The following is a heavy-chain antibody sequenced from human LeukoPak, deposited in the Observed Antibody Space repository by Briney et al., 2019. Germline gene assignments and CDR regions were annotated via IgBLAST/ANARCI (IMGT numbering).Heavy chain of an antibody. CDR1: GFTFSSYG. CDR3: AKDGRQRKTYFYGSASANAFDI. V-gene: IGHV3-30*02. CDR2: IRYDGSNK. J-gene: IGHJ3*02. D-gene: IGHD3-10*01. Sequence: GGSLRLSCAASGFTFSSYGMHWVRQAPGKGLEWVAFIRYDGSNKYYADSVKGRFTISRDNSKNTLYLQMNSLRAEDTAVYYCAKDGRQRKTYFYGSASANAFDIWGQGTMVTVSS.